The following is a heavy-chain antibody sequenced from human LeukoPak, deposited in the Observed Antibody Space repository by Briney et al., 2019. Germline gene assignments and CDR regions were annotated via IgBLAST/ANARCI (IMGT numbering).Heavy chain of an antibody. V-gene: IGHV1-18*01. CDR3: VRDWRNDYYDSSGYYWGGY. CDR2: ISAYNGNT. J-gene: IGHJ4*02. Sequence: ASVKVSCKASGYTFTSYGISWVRQAPGQGLEWMGWISAYNGNTNYAQKLQGRVTMTTDTSTSTAYMELRSLRSDDTAVYYCVRDWRNDYYDSSGYYWGGYWGQGTLVTVSS. D-gene: IGHD3-22*01. CDR1: GYTFTSYG.